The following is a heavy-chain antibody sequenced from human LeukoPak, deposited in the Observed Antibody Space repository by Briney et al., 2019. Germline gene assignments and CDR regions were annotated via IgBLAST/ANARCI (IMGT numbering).Heavy chain of an antibody. J-gene: IGHJ4*02. CDR3: ATEQRIRHCGDGVCTEGYYFDY. CDR2: LSRGGGTT. V-gene: IGHV3-23*01. CDR1: GFNFNMFA. Sequence: TGGSLRLSCSGTGFNFNMFAIHWVRQAPGKGLEWVSGLSRGGGTTNYADSVKGRFSISRDSSKKMVFLQMNSLKSEDTAVYYCATEQRIRHCGDGVCTEGYYFDYWGQGTPVTVSS. D-gene: IGHD2-21*01.